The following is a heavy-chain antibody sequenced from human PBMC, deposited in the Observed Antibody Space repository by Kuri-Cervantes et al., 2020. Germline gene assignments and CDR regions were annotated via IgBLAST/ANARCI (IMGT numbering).Heavy chain of an antibody. D-gene: IGHD4-23*01. J-gene: IGHJ4*02. CDR1: GYTFTSYD. Sequence: ASVKVSCKASGYTFTSYDINWVRQAPGQGLEWMGWISAYNGDTNYAQKLQGRVTMTTDTSTSTAYMELRSLRSDDTAVYYCARIWATVVTDYWGQGTLVTVSS. CDR2: ISAYNGDT. CDR3: ARIWATVVTDY. V-gene: IGHV1-18*01.